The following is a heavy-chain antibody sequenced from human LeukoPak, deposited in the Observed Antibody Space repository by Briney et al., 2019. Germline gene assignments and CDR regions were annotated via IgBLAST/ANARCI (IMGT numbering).Heavy chain of an antibody. CDR1: GGSISSGGYY. CDR3: ARDSGDWFDP. Sequence: SETLSLTCTVSGGSISSGGYYWSWIRQHPEKGLEWIGYIYYSGSTYYNPSLKSRVTISVDTSKNQFSLKLSSVPAADTAVYYCARDSGDWFDPWGQGTLVTVSS. D-gene: IGHD3-10*01. V-gene: IGHV4-31*03. J-gene: IGHJ5*02. CDR2: IYYSGST.